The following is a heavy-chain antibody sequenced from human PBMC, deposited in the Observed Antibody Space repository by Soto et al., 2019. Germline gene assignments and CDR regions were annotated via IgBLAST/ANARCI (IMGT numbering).Heavy chain of an antibody. V-gene: IGHV4-4*02. CDR1: GGSISSSNW. CDR3: ARASGGWLDTYYYYYGMDV. Sequence: PSETLSLTCAVSGGSISSSNWWSWVRQPPGKGLEWIGEIYHSGSTNYNPSLKSRVTISVDKSKNQFSLKLSSVTAADTAVYYCARASGGWLDTYYYYYGMDVWGQGTTVTSP. J-gene: IGHJ6*02. CDR2: IYHSGST. D-gene: IGHD6-19*01.